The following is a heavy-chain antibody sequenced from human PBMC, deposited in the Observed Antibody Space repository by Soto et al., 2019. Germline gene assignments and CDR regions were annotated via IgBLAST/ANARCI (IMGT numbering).Heavy chain of an antibody. J-gene: IGHJ6*02. CDR2: IYPDGNNK. Sequence: PGGSLRLSCAVCGFNFSSHSMHGVRQPPGKGLEWVALIYPDGNNKYYTDSVKGRFTTSRDNSKNTLYLQMNSLGAEDTAVYYCARDFVVGGPTINYYYGMDVWGQGTTVTVSS. V-gene: IGHV3-30*14. D-gene: IGHD1-26*01. CDR3: ARDFVVGGPTINYYYGMDV. CDR1: GFNFSSHS.